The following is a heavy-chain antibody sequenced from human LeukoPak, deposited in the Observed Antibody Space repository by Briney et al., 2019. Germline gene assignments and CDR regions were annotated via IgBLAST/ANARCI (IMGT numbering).Heavy chain of an antibody. Sequence: GGSLRLSCAASGFTFSSSAMNWVRQAPGKGLEWVSAVGGTDGRTYYAAFVKGRFTISRDNSKNTLYLQMNSLRAEDTAIYYCAKDGSYYFDYWGQGTLVTVSS. CDR1: GFTFSSSA. CDR2: VGGTDGRT. CDR3: AKDGSYYFDY. V-gene: IGHV3-23*01. J-gene: IGHJ4*02.